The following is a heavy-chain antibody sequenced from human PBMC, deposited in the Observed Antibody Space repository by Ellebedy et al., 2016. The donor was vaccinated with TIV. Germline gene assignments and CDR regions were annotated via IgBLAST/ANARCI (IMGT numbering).Heavy chain of an antibody. Sequence: SETLSLXCTVSGGSISSYYWSWIRQPPGKGLEWIGYIYYSGSTNYNPSLKSRVTISVDTSKNQFSLKLSSVTAADTAVYYCARGYGDYVGWFDPWGQGTLVTVSS. CDR2: IYYSGST. V-gene: IGHV4-59*12. CDR1: GGSISSYY. D-gene: IGHD4-17*01. CDR3: ARGYGDYVGWFDP. J-gene: IGHJ5*02.